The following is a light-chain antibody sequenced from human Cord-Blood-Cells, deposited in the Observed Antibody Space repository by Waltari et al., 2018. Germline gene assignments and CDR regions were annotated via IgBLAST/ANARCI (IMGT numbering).Light chain of an antibody. CDR3: QVWDSSSDHPV. Sequence: SYVLTQPPSVSVAPGQTARITCGGNNIGSKSVHWYQQKPGQAPVLVVYDDRDRPSGSPERFSGSNSGNTATLTISRGEAGDEADYYCQVWDSSSDHPVFGTGTKVTVL. V-gene: IGLV3-21*02. CDR1: NIGSKS. J-gene: IGLJ1*01. CDR2: DDR.